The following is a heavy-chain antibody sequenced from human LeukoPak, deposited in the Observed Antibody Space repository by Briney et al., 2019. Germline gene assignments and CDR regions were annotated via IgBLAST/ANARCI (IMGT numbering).Heavy chain of an antibody. CDR2: ISSSSSTI. Sequence: PGGSLRLSCAASGFTVSSNYMSWVRQAPGKGLEWVSYISSSSSTIYYADSVKGRFTISRDNAKNSLYLQMNSLRDEDTAVYYCAREERGILDYWGQGTLVTVSS. CDR1: GFTVSSNY. J-gene: IGHJ4*02. D-gene: IGHD7-27*01. V-gene: IGHV3-48*02. CDR3: AREERGILDY.